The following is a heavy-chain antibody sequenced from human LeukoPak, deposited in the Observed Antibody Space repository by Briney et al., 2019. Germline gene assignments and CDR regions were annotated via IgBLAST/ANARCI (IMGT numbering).Heavy chain of an antibody. Sequence: ASVKVSCKVSGYTLTELSMHWVRQAPGKGLEWMGGFDPEDGETIYAQKFQGSVTMTEDTSTDTAYMELSSLRSEDTAVYYCATTSMVRGVLPGYFDYWGQGTLVTVSS. CDR2: FDPEDGET. D-gene: IGHD3-10*01. CDR1: GYTLTELS. V-gene: IGHV1-24*01. CDR3: ATTSMVRGVLPGYFDY. J-gene: IGHJ4*02.